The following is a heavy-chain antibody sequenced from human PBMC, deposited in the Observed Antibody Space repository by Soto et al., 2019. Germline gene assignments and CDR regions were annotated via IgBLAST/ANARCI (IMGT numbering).Heavy chain of an antibody. J-gene: IGHJ4*02. CDR2: IYNDGTYS. CDR1: GFIFKMYW. Sequence: GGSLRLSCAASGFIFKMYWMHWVRQSPGKGLVWISRIYNDGTYSDYADSVRGRFTISRDNVNDTLYLQMNNLRAEDSGLYYCTRGPRPISTGTWAYWGQGTQLTLST. CDR3: TRGPRPISTGTWAY. D-gene: IGHD3-9*01. V-gene: IGHV3-74*01.